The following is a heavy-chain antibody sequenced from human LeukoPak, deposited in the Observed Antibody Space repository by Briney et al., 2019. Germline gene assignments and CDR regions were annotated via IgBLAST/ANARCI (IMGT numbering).Heavy chain of an antibody. CDR3: AKTIVPTRNYDHYHGIDG. CDR2: ISGSGGST. V-gene: IGHV3-23*01. Sequence: GGSLRLSCAASGFTFSSYAMSWVRQAPGKGLEWVSAISGSGGSTYYADSVKGRFTISRDNSKSTLYLQMNSLRAEDAAVYYCAKTIVPTRNYDHYHGIDGWGQGTTVTVSS. J-gene: IGHJ6*02. CDR1: GFTFSSYA. D-gene: IGHD1-14*01.